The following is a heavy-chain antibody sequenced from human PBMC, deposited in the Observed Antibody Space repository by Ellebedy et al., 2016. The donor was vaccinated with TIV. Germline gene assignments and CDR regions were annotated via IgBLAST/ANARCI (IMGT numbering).Heavy chain of an antibody. J-gene: IGHJ5*02. CDR1: GFTFSSYA. CDR3: AKVSITPNWFDP. D-gene: IGHD3-10*01. V-gene: IGHV3-23*01. CDR2: IGGSGGST. Sequence: GGSLRLSXAASGFTFSSYAMSWVRQAPGKGLEWVSAIGGSGGSTNYADSVKGRFTISRDNSKNTLYLQMNSLRAEDTAVYYCAKVSITPNWFDPWGQGTLVTVSS.